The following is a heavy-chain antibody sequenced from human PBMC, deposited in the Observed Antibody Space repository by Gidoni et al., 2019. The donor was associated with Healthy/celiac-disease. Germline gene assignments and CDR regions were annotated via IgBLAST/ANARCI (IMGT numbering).Heavy chain of an antibody. CDR1: GYTFTSYA. Sequence: QVQLVQSGAEVKKPGASVKVSCTASGYTFTSYAMPWVRQAPGQRLEWMGWINAGNGNTKYSQKFQGRVTITRDTSASTAYMELSSLRSEDTAVYYCASELQSGSYQDPYYYYGMDVWGQGTTVTVSS. J-gene: IGHJ6*02. V-gene: IGHV1-3*01. CDR3: ASELQSGSYQDPYYYYGMDV. D-gene: IGHD1-26*01. CDR2: INAGNGNT.